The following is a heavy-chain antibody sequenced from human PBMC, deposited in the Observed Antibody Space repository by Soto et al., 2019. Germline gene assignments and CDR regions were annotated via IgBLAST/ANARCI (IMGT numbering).Heavy chain of an antibody. V-gene: IGHV1-18*04. J-gene: IGHJ6*02. Sequence: AVKVSCTASGYTFTSYGFSWVRQAPGQGLEWMGWIGVSNANTNFAQKLQGRVTMTTDTSTSTAYMELRSLRSDDTAVYYCARDVYCSSTRRPYVMSFCGQGSTV. CDR1: GYTFTSYG. CDR3: ARDVYCSSTRRPYVMSF. D-gene: IGHD2-2*01. CDR2: IGVSNANT.